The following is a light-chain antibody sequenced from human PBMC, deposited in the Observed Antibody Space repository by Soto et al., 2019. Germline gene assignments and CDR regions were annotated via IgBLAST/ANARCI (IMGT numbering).Light chain of an antibody. Sequence: QSALTQPASVSGSPGQSITISCTGTSSDIGAYNYVSWFQQHPDKAPKLMIYEVTNRPSGVSNRFSGSKSGNAASLTISGLQAEDEAYYYCSSYTSSSTLFGTGTKVTVL. CDR1: SSDIGAYNY. J-gene: IGLJ1*01. CDR3: SSYTSSSTL. CDR2: EVT. V-gene: IGLV2-14*01.